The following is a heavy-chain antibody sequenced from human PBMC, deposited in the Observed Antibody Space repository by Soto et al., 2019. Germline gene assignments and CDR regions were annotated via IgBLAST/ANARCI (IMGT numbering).Heavy chain of an antibody. J-gene: IGHJ3*02. CDR1: GGSISSSSYY. CDR3: ARIIAVRPQDLFDI. V-gene: IGHV4-39*01. D-gene: IGHD6-6*01. Sequence: QLQLQESGPGLVKPSETLSLTCTVSGGSISSSSYYWGCIRQPPGRGLEWIGNIHYSGSTYYNQSLKSRVTISEDTSKTQSSPKLSSVTHADTVVYDCARIIAVRPQDLFDILGQGTMVTVSS. CDR2: IHYSGST.